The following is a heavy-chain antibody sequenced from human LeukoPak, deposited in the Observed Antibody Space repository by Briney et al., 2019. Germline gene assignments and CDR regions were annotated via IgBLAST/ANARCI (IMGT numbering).Heavy chain of an antibody. J-gene: IGHJ5*02. CDR1: GGSICSYY. CDR2: IYTSGST. D-gene: IGHD6-19*01. CDR3: ARDPGIAVAGPGP. Sequence: TPSETLSLTCTVPGGSICSYYWSWLRQPAGKGLEWIGRIYTSGSTNYNPSLKSRVTMSVHTPKNQFSLKLSSVAAADTAVYYCARDPGIAVAGPGPWGQGTLVTVSS. V-gene: IGHV4-4*07.